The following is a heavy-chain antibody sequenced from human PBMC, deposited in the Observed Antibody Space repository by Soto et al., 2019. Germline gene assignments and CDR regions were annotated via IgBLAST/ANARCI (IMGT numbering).Heavy chain of an antibody. D-gene: IGHD1-26*01. CDR1: GYSISSSNW. V-gene: IGHV4-28*01. CDR2: IYYSGTT. J-gene: IGHJ4*02. Sequence: QVQLQESGPGLVKPSDTLSLTCAVSGYSISSSNWWGWIRQPPGKGLEWIGYIYYSGTTYYNPSLKSRVTMSVDTSKHQFSLKLTSVTGVDTAVYYCARREIQGPIDYWGQGTLVTVSS. CDR3: ARREIQGPIDY.